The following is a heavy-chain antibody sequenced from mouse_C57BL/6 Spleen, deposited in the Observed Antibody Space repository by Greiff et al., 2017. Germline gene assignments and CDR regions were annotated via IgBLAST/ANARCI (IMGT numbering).Heavy chain of an antibody. V-gene: IGHV1-15*01. J-gene: IGHJ4*01. CDR1: GYTFTDYE. CDR3: TRGAYYYYGSMDY. Sequence: QVQLKQSGAELVRPGASVTLSCKASGYTFTDYEMHWVKQTPVHGLEWIGAIDPETGGTAYNQKFKGKAILTADKSSSTAYMELRSLTSEDSAVYYCTRGAYYYYGSMDYWGQGTSVTVSS. CDR2: IDPETGGT. D-gene: IGHD1-1*01.